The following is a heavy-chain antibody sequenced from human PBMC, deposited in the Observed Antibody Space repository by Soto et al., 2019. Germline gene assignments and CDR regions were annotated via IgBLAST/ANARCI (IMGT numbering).Heavy chain of an antibody. CDR2: ISGDSNYI. CDR1: GFTFSSYT. D-gene: IGHD2-2*01. CDR3: APKFRLGYCSSFSCARDY. V-gene: IGHV3-21*01. Sequence: PGGSLRLSCAASGFTFSSYTMHWVRQAPGKGLEWVSTISGDSNYIYYADSMKGRFTVSRDNAKNSLYLQMNSLRAKDTAVYYCAPKFRLGYCSSFSCARDYWGQGTLVTVS. J-gene: IGHJ4*02.